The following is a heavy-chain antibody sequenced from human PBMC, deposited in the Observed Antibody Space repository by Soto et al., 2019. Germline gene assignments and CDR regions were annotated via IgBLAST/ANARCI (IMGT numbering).Heavy chain of an antibody. CDR1: GGSISSGGYY. V-gene: IGHV4-31*03. CDR2: IYYSGST. D-gene: IGHD2-2*01. J-gene: IGHJ5*02. Sequence: PSETLSLTCTVSGGSISSGGYYWSWIRQHPGKGLEWIGYIYYSGSTYYNPSLKSRVTISVDTSKNQFSLKLSSVTAADTAVYYCARVYVSCRSNGCYRNWFYPWSQGTLVTVS. CDR3: ARVYVSCRSNGCYRNWFYP.